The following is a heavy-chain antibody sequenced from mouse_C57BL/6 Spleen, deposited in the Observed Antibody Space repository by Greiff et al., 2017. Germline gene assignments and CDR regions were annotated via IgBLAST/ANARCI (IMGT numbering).Heavy chain of an antibody. D-gene: IGHD2-2*01. CDR3: ARHLVTTHYAMDY. CDR2: ISNGGGST. CDR1: GFTFSDYY. Sequence: EVKMVESGGGLVQPGGSLKLSCAASGFTFSDYYMYWVRQTPEKRLEWVAYISNGGGSTYYPDTVKGRFTISRDNAKNTLYLQMSRLKSEDTAMYYCARHLVTTHYAMDYWGQGTSVTVSS. V-gene: IGHV5-12*01. J-gene: IGHJ4*01.